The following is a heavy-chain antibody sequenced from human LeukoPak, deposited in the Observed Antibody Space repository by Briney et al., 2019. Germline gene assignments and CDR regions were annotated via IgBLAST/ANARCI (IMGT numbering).Heavy chain of an antibody. D-gene: IGHD6-13*01. V-gene: IGHV3-23*01. J-gene: IGHJ5*02. CDR2: IRIGGGGT. CDR3: ARCMVLSQGWCNWFDP. Sequence: GGSLRLSCAASGFDLTTYAMTWVRQAPAKGLEWVSSIRIGGGGTYYADSAKGRFTISRDNSENTLHLQMNNLRVEDTARYFCARCMVLSQGWCNWFDPWGQGTRVTVSS. CDR1: GFDLTTYA.